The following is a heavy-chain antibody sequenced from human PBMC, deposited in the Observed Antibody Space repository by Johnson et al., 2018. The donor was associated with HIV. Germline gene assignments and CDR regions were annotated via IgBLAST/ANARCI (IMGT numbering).Heavy chain of an antibody. CDR1: GFTFRSYD. V-gene: IGHV3-13*01. CDR3: ARDGRFYDILTDYYSNAFDI. D-gene: IGHD3-9*01. J-gene: IGHJ3*02. CDR2: IGTAGET. Sequence: VQLVESGGGLVQPGGSLRLSCAASGFTFRSYDMHWVRQVTGQGLEWVSAIGTAGETNYPGSVKGRFTLSRENAKNSLYLQMNSLRAEDTAVYYCARDGRFYDILTDYYSNAFDIWGQGTMVTVSS.